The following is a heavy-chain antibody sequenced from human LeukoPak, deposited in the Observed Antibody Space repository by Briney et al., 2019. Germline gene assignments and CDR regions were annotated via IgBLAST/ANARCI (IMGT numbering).Heavy chain of an antibody. V-gene: IGHV3-33*06. Sequence: QPGGSLRLSCAASGFTFSSYGMHWVRQAPGKGLEWVAVIWYDGSNKYYADSVKGRFTISRDNSKNTLYLQMNSLRAEDTAVYYRAKDLSGWYSEVLGLDYWGQGTLVTVSS. D-gene: IGHD6-19*01. J-gene: IGHJ4*02. CDR1: GFTFSSYG. CDR3: AKDLSGWYSEVLGLDY. CDR2: IWYDGSNK.